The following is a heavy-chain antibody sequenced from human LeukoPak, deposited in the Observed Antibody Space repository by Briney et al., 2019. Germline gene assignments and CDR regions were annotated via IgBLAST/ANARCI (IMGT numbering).Heavy chain of an antibody. V-gene: IGHV1-18*01. Sequence: ASVKVSCKASTYISSDFGISWVRLAPGGGLEWMGWVSGDNGQTNYGQKFYGRVTMTMETSTNTASMELRGLRSDDTAIYYCARVYLYTTGWSAAYYYFMDVWGKGTTVIVSS. CDR1: TYISSDFG. CDR2: VSGDNGQT. J-gene: IGHJ6*03. CDR3: ARVYLYTTGWSAAYYYFMDV. D-gene: IGHD3-16*02.